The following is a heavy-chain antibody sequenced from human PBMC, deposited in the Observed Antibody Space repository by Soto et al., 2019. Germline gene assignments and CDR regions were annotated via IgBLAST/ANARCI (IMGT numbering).Heavy chain of an antibody. J-gene: IGHJ5*02. Sequence: SETLSLTCSVSGGSTNSGAYYWGWVRQPPGKGLEWIGYISHKGNSYNNPSLKSRVTISLETSKNQFSLNLTSVTAADTAVYYCARVSATGTRWFDPWGQGTPVTVSS. CDR2: ISHKGNS. V-gene: IGHV4-31*03. CDR1: GGSTNSGAYY. CDR3: ARVSATGTRWFDP. D-gene: IGHD2-8*01.